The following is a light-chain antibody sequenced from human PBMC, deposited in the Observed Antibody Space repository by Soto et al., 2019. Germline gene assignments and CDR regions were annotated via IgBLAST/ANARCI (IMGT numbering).Light chain of an antibody. J-gene: IGLJ2*01. CDR3: NSYGGTNNYVV. CDR2: DVN. Sequence: QSALTQPPSASGSPGQSVTISCTGTSSDVGGYNYVSWYRQHPGKAPQLIIYDVNKRHSGVPDRFSGSKSGNTASLTVSGLQAEDEADYFCNSYGGTNNYVVFGGGTQLTVL. CDR1: SSDVGGYNY. V-gene: IGLV2-8*01.